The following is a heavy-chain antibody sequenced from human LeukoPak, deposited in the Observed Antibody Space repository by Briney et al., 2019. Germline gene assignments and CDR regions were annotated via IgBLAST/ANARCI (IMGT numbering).Heavy chain of an antibody. V-gene: IGHV3-21*01. CDR1: GFTFSSYT. Sequence: GGSLRLSCAASGFTFSSYTMNWVRQAPGKGLEWVSSISSSSTYIYYADSLKGRFTISRDNAKNSLYLQMNSLRAEDTAVYYCARLDYVDAFDIWGQGTMVTVSS. J-gene: IGHJ3*02. D-gene: IGHD4-17*01. CDR2: ISSSSTYI. CDR3: ARLDYVDAFDI.